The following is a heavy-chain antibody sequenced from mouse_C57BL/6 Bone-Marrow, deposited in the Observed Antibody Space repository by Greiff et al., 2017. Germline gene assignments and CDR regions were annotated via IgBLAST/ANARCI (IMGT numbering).Heavy chain of an antibody. CDR3: ARYDYALPDV. V-gene: IGHV1-69*01. Sequence: QVQLQQSGAELVMPGASVKLSCKASGYTFTSYWMHWVKQRPGQGLEWIGEIDPSDSYTNYNQKFKGKSTLTVDKSSSTAYMQLSSLTSEDSAVYYCARYDYALPDVWGTGTTGTVSS. CDR1: GYTFTSYW. CDR2: IDPSDSYT. J-gene: IGHJ1*03. D-gene: IGHD2-4*01.